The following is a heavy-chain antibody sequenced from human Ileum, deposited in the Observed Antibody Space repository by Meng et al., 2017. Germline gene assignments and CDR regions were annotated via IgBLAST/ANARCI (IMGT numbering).Heavy chain of an antibody. CDR1: GTW. Sequence: QVHRRGPGPRLGKPSGTLSLTCAVSGTWWSWVRQPPGKGLEWIGEIFQSGRTNYNPSLKSRVTISIDKSKSQISLQLSAVTAADTAVYSCATSNDRDVYYLGYWGQGTLVTVSS. D-gene: IGHD3-22*01. J-gene: IGHJ4*02. CDR2: IFQSGRT. CDR3: ATSNDRDVYYLGY. V-gene: IGHV4-4*02.